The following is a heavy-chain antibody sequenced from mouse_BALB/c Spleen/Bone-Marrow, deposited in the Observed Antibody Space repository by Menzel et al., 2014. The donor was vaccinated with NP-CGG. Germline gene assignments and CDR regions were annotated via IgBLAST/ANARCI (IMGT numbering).Heavy chain of an antibody. J-gene: IGHJ1*01. CDR2: INPDSSTI. CDR1: GFDFSRYW. Sequence: EVQLVESGGGLVQPGGSPKLSCAASGFDFSRYWMSWVRQAPGEGLEWIGEINPDSSTINYTPSLKDKFIISRDNAKNTLYLQMSKVRSEDAALYYCARPTLLRYFDVWGAGTTVTVSS. V-gene: IGHV4-1*02. D-gene: IGHD1-2*01. CDR3: ARPTLLRYFDV.